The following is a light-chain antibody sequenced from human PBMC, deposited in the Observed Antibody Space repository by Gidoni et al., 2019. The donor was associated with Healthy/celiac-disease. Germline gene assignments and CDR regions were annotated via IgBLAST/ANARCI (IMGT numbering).Light chain of an antibody. CDR2: DAS. CDR3: QQRSNWSWT. V-gene: IGKV3-11*01. J-gene: IGKJ1*01. CDR1: QSVSRY. Sequence: EIVLTQSPATLSLSPGERATLFCRASQSVSRYLAWYQQKPGQAPRLLIYDASNRATGIPARFSGSGSGTDFTLTISSLEPEDFAVYYCQQRSNWSWTFXQXTKVXIK.